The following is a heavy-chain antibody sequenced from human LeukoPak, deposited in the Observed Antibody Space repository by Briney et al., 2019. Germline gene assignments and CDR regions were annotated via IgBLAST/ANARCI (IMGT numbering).Heavy chain of an antibody. CDR1: GFTVSSNY. V-gene: IGHV3-53*01. CDR2: IYSGGSA. D-gene: IGHD2-15*01. Sequence: SGGSLRLSCAASGFTVSSNYMSWVRQAPGKGLEWVSVIYSGGSAYYADSVKGRFTISRDNSKNTLYLQMNSLRAEDTAVYYCARTGGYCSGGSCPNWFDPWGQGTLVTVSS. CDR3: ARTGGYCSGGSCPNWFDP. J-gene: IGHJ5*02.